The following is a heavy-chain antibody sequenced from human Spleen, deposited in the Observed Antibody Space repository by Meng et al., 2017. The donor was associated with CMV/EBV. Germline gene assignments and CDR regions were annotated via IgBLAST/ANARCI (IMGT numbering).Heavy chain of an antibody. CDR2: ISSSSSYI. CDR1: GFTFSSYS. D-gene: IGHD3-3*01. CDR3: ARAHKMGGIFWSGSPWGDY. J-gene: IGHJ4*02. V-gene: IGHV3-21*01. Sequence: GGSLRLSCAASGFTFSSYSMNWVRQAPGKGLEWVSSISSSSSYIYYADSVKGRFTISRDNAKNSLYLQMNSLRAEDTAVYYCARAHKMGGIFWSGSPWGDYWGQGTLVTVSS.